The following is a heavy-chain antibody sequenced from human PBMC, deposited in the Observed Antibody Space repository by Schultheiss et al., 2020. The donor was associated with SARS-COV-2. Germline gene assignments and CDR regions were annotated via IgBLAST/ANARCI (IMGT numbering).Heavy chain of an antibody. CDR2: IYYSGST. D-gene: IGHD3-3*01. CDR1: GGSFSGYY. CDR3: ARTYYDFWSGGAGYYFDY. Sequence: SETLSLTCAVYGGSFSGYYWSWIRQPPGKGLEWIGYIYYSGSTYYNPSLKSRVTISVDTSKTQFSLKLSSVTAADTAVYYCARTYYDFWSGGAGYYFDYWGQGTLVTVAS. V-gene: IGHV4-34*01. J-gene: IGHJ4*02.